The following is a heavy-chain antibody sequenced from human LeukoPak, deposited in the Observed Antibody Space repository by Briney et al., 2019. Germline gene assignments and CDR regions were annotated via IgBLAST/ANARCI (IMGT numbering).Heavy chain of an antibody. J-gene: IGHJ4*02. CDR1: GFTFSSYW. Sequence: GGSLRLSCAASGFTFSSYWMHWVRQAPGKGLVWVSRISDGGSTTAYADSVKGRFTISRDNSKNTLYLQMNSLRAEDTAVYYCAKANDYGDYSWYFDYWGQGTLVTVSS. CDR2: ISDGGSTT. V-gene: IGHV3-74*01. CDR3: AKANDYGDYSWYFDY. D-gene: IGHD4-17*01.